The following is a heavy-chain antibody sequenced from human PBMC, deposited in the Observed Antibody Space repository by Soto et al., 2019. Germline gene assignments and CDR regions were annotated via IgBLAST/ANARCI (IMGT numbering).Heavy chain of an antibody. CDR3: ARVHYSSGWYRASPKIGGVDY. V-gene: IGHV3-30-3*01. CDR2: ISYDGSNK. D-gene: IGHD6-19*01. CDR1: GFTFSSYA. J-gene: IGHJ4*02. Sequence: GGSLRLSCAASGFTFSSYAMHWVRQAPGKGLEWVAVISYDGSNKYYADSVKGRFTISRDNSKNTLYLQMNSLRAEDTAVYYCARVHYSSGWYRASPKIGGVDYWGQGTLVTVSS.